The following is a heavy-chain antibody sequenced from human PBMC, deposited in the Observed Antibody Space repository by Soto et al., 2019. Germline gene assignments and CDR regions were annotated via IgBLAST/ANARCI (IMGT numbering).Heavy chain of an antibody. D-gene: IGHD2-21*02. CDR3: ATGGAHCATDCYYPLRHSYFHMEV. J-gene: IGHJ6*02. Sequence: QEQLVQSGDEVKRPGSSVKVSCKASGGSFNNNAINWVRQAPGQGLEWMGGIIPLFATARYAPNFQVRVTITADKSTGSAYMDLSSLRSDDTSVYYCATGGAHCATDCYYPLRHSYFHMEVWGQGTPVNVSS. CDR2: IIPLFATA. V-gene: IGHV1-69*06. CDR1: GGSFNNNA.